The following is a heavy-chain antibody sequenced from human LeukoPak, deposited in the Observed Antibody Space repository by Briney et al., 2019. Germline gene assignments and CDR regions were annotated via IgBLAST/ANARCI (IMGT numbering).Heavy chain of an antibody. V-gene: IGHV3-23*01. J-gene: IGHJ3*02. CDR1: GFTFSTYA. D-gene: IGHD3-3*01. CDR2: ISNSGSST. CDR3: AKACRTIFHLDAFDI. Sequence: GGSLRLSCAASGFTFSTYAMSWVRQAPGKGLEWVSVISNSGSSTHYADSVKGRFSISRDNSRNALYLQMNSLRTDDTAVYYCAKACRTIFHLDAFDIWGQGTMVTVSS.